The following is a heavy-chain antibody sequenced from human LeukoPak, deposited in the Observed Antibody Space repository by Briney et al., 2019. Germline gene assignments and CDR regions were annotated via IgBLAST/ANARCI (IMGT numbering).Heavy chain of an antibody. CDR3: ASEKYYYDSSGYYGDY. Sequence: PGGSLRLSCAASGFTFSSYWMHWVRQAPGKGLVWVSRINSDGSSTSYADSVKGRFTISRDNAKNTLYLQMNSLRDEDTAVYYCASEKYYYDSSGYYGDYWGQGTLVTVSS. CDR2: INSDGSST. V-gene: IGHV3-74*01. D-gene: IGHD3-22*01. J-gene: IGHJ4*02. CDR1: GFTFSSYW.